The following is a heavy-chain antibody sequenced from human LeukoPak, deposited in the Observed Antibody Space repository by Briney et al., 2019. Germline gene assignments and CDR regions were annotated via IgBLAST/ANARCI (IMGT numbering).Heavy chain of an antibody. CDR2: IYYSGST. V-gene: IGHV4-59*11. Sequence: SETLSLTCTVSGGSISSHYWSWIRQPPGKGLEWIGYIYYSGSTNYNPSLKSRVTISVDTSKNQFSLKLSSVTAADTAVYYCARDGGSNPHYYYYYYMDVWGKGTTVTVSS. CDR1: GGSISSHY. J-gene: IGHJ6*03. D-gene: IGHD5-24*01. CDR3: ARDGGSNPHYYYYYYMDV.